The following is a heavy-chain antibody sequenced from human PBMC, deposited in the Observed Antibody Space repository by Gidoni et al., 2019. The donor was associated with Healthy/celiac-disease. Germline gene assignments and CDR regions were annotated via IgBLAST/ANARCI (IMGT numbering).Heavy chain of an antibody. Sequence: QVQLQESGPGLVKPSQTLSLTCTVSGGPISSGSYYWSWIRQPAGKGLGWIGRISTSGGTNYNPSLKSRVTISVDTSKNQFSLKLSSVTAADTAVYYCARGNWGSLFDYWGQGTLVTVSS. CDR3: ARGNWGSLFDY. J-gene: IGHJ4*02. CDR1: GGPISSGSYY. D-gene: IGHD7-27*01. CDR2: ISTSGGT. V-gene: IGHV4-61*02.